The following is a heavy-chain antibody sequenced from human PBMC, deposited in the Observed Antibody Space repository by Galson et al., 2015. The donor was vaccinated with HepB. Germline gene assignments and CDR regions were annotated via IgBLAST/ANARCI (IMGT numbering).Heavy chain of an antibody. J-gene: IGHJ4*02. CDR2: INAGNGNT. Sequence: SVKVSCKASGYTFTSYAMHWVRQAPGQRLEWMGWINAGNGNTKYSQKFQGRVTITRDTSASTAYMELSSLRSEDTAVYYCASPIAVAGSGFDYWGQGTLVTVSS. CDR3: ASPIAVAGSGFDY. V-gene: IGHV1-3*01. D-gene: IGHD6-19*01. CDR1: GYTFTSYA.